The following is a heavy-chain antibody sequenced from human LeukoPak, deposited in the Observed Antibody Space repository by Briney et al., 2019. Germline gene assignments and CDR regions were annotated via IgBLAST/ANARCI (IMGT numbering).Heavy chain of an antibody. D-gene: IGHD3-10*01. CDR1: GYTFTSYD. CDR2: MNPNSGNT. V-gene: IGHV1-8*03. J-gene: IGHJ4*02. Sequence: GASVKVSCKASGYTFTSYDINWVRQATGQGLEWMGWMNPNSGNTGYAQKFQGRVTITRNTSISTAYMELSSLRSEDTAVYYCARRPVLWFGEPFDYWGQGTLVTVSS. CDR3: ARRPVLWFGEPFDY.